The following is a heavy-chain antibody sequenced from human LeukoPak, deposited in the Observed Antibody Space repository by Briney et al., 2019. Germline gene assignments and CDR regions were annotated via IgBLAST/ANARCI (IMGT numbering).Heavy chain of an antibody. J-gene: IGHJ4*02. Sequence: SETLSLTCIVSGGSISSYYWSWIRQPPGKGLEWIGYIYYSGSTNYNPSLKSRVTISVDTSKNQFSLKLSSVTAADTAVYYCARAGGYCSSTSCEFDYWGQGTLVTVSS. V-gene: IGHV4-59*01. CDR3: ARAGGYCSSTSCEFDY. D-gene: IGHD2-2*01. CDR2: IYYSGST. CDR1: GGSISSYY.